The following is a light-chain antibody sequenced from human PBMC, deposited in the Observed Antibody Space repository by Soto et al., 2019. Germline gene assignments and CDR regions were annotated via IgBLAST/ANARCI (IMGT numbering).Light chain of an antibody. J-gene: IGLJ1*01. CDR1: SSDVGGYNY. V-gene: IGLV2-14*01. CDR3: SSYTSSSTYV. Sequence: QSALTQPASMSGSPGQSITISCTGTSSDVGGYNYVSWYQQHPGKAPKLMIYEVSYRPSGVSNRFSGSKSGNTASLTISGLQPEDEADYYCSSYTSSSTYVFGTGTKLTVL. CDR2: EVS.